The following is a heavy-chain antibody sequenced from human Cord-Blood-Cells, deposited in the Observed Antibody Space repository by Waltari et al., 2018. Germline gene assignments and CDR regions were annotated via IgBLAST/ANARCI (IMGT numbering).Heavy chain of an antibody. V-gene: IGHV1-18*01. CDR1: GYTFTSYG. D-gene: IGHD3-22*01. J-gene: IGHJ4*02. Sequence: QVQLVQSGAEVRKPGASVKVSCKASGYTFTSYGISWVRPAPGQGLEWMGWISANNGNTNYAQKLQGRVTMTTDTSTSTAYMERRSLRSDDTAVYYCARGGYYYDSSGYGYWGQGTLVTVSS. CDR2: ISANNGNT. CDR3: ARGGYYYDSSGYGY.